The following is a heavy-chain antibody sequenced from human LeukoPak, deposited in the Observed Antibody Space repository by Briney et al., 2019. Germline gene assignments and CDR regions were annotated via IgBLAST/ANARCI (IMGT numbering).Heavy chain of an antibody. D-gene: IGHD3-22*01. V-gene: IGHV3-9*01. CDR1: GFTLDDYA. J-gene: IGHJ3*02. CDR3: AKGYYYDSSGYLGAFAI. CDR2: ISLNSGGI. Sequence: GWSLSLSCAASGFTLDDYAMQGVRQAAGRGVEGVSGISLNSGGIGYAYSVKGRFTISRDNAKNSLYLQMNSLRAEDTALYYCAKGYYYDSSGYLGAFAIWGQGTMVTVSS.